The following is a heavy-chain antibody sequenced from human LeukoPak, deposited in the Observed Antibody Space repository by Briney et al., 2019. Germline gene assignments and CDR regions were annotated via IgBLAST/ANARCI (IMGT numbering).Heavy chain of an antibody. V-gene: IGHV3-20*04. Sequence: GGSLRLSCAASGFTFDDYGMSWVRQAPGKGLEWVSSINWNGGSTGYADSVKGRFTISRDNAKNSLYLQMNSLRAEDTAVYYCAELGITMIGGVWGKGTTVTISS. CDR3: AELGITMIGGV. D-gene: IGHD3-10*02. CDR2: INWNGGST. J-gene: IGHJ6*04. CDR1: GFTFDDYG.